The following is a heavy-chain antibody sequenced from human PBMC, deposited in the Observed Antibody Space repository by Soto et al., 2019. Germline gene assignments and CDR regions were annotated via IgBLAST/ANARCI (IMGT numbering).Heavy chain of an antibody. CDR3: ASVTFGGIVLAH. D-gene: IGHD3-16*01. V-gene: IGHV4-59*01. CDR1: AASFIKYY. CDR2: IYFNGNT. J-gene: IGHJ4*02. Sequence: LSLTFTVSAASFIKYYCTWIRQPPGKGLEWIGYIYFNGNTKYNPSLEGRLTISIDTSKKEFSLKLTSVTAADAAVYYCASVTFGGIVLAHWGQGTLVTVSS.